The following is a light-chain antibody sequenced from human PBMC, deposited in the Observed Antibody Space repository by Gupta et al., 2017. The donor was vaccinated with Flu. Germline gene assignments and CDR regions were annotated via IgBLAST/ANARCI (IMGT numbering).Light chain of an antibody. V-gene: IGKV1-39*01. CDR2: AAS. CDR3: QQTYYTPQT. J-gene: IGKJ1*01. CDR1: QTISND. Sequence: DSQMTQSPSSLSASVGDRVTITCRASQTISNDLNWYQQKAGKAPKLLIYAASSLQSGVPTRFSGSGFGTDFILSIDGLQPEDFATYYCQQTYYTPQTFGQGTKVEI.